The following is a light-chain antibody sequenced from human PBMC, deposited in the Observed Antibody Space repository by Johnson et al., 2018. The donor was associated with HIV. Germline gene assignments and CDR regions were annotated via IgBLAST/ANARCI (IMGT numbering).Light chain of an antibody. CDR3: GTWDSSLSAYV. V-gene: IGLV1-51*02. CDR1: SSDMGNYA. Sequence: QPVLTQPPSVSAAPGQKVTISCSGSSSDMGNYAVSWYQQLPGTAPKLLIYENNKRPSGIPDRFSGSKSGTSATLGITGLQTGDEADYYFGTWDSSLSAYVFGTVTKVTVL. CDR2: ENN. J-gene: IGLJ1*01.